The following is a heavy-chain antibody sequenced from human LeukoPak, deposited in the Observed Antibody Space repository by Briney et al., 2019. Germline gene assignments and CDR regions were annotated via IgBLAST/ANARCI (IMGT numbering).Heavy chain of an antibody. CDR2: IYYSGST. J-gene: IGHJ6*03. Sequence: SETLSLTCTVSGGSISSSSYYWGWIRQPPGKGLEWIGSIYYSGSTYYNPSLKSRVTISVDTSKNQFSLKLSSVTAADTAVYYCARRTSGSSWPYYYYYMDVWGKGTTVTVSS. V-gene: IGHV4-39*07. D-gene: IGHD6-13*01. CDR3: ARRTSGSSWPYYYYYMDV. CDR1: GGSISSSSYY.